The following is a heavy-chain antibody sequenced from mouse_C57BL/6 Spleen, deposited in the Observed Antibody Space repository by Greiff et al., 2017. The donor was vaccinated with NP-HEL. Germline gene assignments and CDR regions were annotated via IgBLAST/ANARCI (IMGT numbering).Heavy chain of an antibody. CDR3: AREGGQLRPHYFDY. V-gene: IGHV1-53*01. D-gene: IGHD3-2*02. CDR1: GYTFTSYW. Sequence: QVQLQQSGTELVKPGASVKLSCKASGYTFTSYWMHWVKQRPGQGLEWIGNINPSNGGTNYNEKFKSKATLTVDKSSSTAYMQLSSLTSEDSAVYYCAREGGQLRPHYFDYWGQGTTLTVSS. J-gene: IGHJ2*01. CDR2: INPSNGGT.